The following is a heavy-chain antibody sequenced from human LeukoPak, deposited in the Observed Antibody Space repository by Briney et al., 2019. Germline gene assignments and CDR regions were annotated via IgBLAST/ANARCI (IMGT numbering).Heavy chain of an antibody. J-gene: IGHJ4*02. CDR3: ARLGDYGDHFDY. Sequence: SETLSLTCTVSGGSISSGGYYWSWIRQHPGKGLEWIGYIYYSGSTYYNPSLKSRVIISVDTSKNQFSLKLSSVTAADTAVYYCARLGDYGDHFDYWGQGTLVTVSS. V-gene: IGHV4-31*03. D-gene: IGHD4-17*01. CDR2: IYYSGST. CDR1: GGSISSGGYY.